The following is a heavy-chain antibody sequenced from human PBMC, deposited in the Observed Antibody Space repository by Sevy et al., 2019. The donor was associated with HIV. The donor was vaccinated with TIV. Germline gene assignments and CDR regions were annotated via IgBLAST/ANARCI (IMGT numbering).Heavy chain of an antibody. Sequence: SETLSLTCTVSGGSISTSSYHWAWIRQPPGKGLQWIGNIYYTGSAYYSPSLKGRVTIFIDTSKNHFSLKLSFVTAADTAVYYCARHDSGGLDYWGQGTLVTVSS. V-gene: IGHV4-39*01. D-gene: IGHD3-10*01. J-gene: IGHJ4*02. CDR1: GGSISTSSYH. CDR2: IYYTGSA. CDR3: ARHDSGGLDY.